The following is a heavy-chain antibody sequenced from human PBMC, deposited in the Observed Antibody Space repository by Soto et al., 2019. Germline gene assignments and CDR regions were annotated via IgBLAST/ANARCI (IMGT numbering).Heavy chain of an antibody. Sequence: PGGSLRLSCAASGFTFSSYSMNWVRQAPGKGLEWVSYISSSSSTIYYADSVKGRFTISRDNAKNSLYLQMNSLRDEDTAVYYCARYRLFWRGYFPTLFDYWGQGTLVTVSS. CDR1: GFTFSSYS. D-gene: IGHD3-3*01. CDR3: ARYRLFWRGYFPTLFDY. V-gene: IGHV3-48*02. J-gene: IGHJ4*02. CDR2: ISSSSSTI.